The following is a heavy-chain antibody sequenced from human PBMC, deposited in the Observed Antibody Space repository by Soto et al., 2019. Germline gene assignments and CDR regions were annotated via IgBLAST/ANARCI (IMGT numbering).Heavy chain of an antibody. V-gene: IGHV1-69*08. Sequence: QVQLVQSGAELKKTGSSVTVSCRASGDTFSSYAVNWVRQAPGRGLEWMGRIITVLGTTDYAQNFKGRVTIPAEKSTKIVYLELSSLRSDDTAVYYCARRRYCGYDCYHKHYYGMDVWGQGTTVTVAS. CDR1: GDTFSSYA. CDR2: IITVLGTT. J-gene: IGHJ6*02. CDR3: ARRRYCGYDCYHKHYYGMDV. D-gene: IGHD2-21*01.